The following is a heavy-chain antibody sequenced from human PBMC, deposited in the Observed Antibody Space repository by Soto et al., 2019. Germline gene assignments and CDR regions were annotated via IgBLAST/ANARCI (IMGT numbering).Heavy chain of an antibody. J-gene: IGHJ4*02. CDR2: IIPIFGTA. D-gene: IGHD3-16*01. CDR1: GGTFSSYA. Sequence: ASVKVSCKASGGTFSSYAISWVRQAPGQGLEWMGGIIPIFGTANYAQKFQGRVTITADESTSTAYMELSSLRSEDTAVYYCATGHHVRARASLSDYWGQGTLVTSPQ. CDR3: ATGHHVRARASLSDY. V-gene: IGHV1-69*13.